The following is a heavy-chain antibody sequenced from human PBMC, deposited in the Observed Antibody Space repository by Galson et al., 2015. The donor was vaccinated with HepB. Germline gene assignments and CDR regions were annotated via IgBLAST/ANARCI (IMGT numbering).Heavy chain of an antibody. Sequence: SVRVSCKASGGNFNSYIISWVRQAPGQGLEWVGGISRIFGKTNYAQKLQGRVTITADESTNTAYMELSSLRSEDTAVYYCARDPVEGGRGYYYGMDVWGQGTTVTVSS. CDR1: GGNFNSYI. J-gene: IGHJ6*02. CDR2: ISRIFGKT. V-gene: IGHV1-69*01. D-gene: IGHD4-23*01. CDR3: ARDPVEGGRGYYYGMDV.